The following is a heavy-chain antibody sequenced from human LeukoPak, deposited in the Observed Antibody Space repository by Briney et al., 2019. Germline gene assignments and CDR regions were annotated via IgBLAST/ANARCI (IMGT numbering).Heavy chain of an antibody. D-gene: IGHD3-3*01. Sequence: PSETLSFTCAVYGGSFSGYYWSWIRQPPGKGLEWIGEINHSGSTNYNPSLKSRVTISVDTSKNQFSLKLSSVTAADTAVYYCARFGWYYDFWSGYPRWFDPWGQGTLVTVSS. CDR2: INHSGST. V-gene: IGHV4-34*01. CDR3: ARFGWYYDFWSGYPRWFDP. J-gene: IGHJ5*02. CDR1: GGSFSGYY.